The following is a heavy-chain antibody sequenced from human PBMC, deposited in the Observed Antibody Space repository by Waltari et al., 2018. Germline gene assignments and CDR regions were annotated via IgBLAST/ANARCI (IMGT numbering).Heavy chain of an antibody. CDR1: GYTFTSYA. D-gene: IGHD6-13*01. CDR2: INAGNGNT. Sequence: QVQLVQSGAEVKKPGASVKVSCKASGYTFTSYAMHWVRQAPGQRLEWMGWINAGNGNTKYSQKFQGRGTITRDTSASTAYMELSSLRSEDTAVYYCARASSSWYWRVEDWFDPWGQGTLVTVSS. CDR3: ARASSSWYWRVEDWFDP. J-gene: IGHJ5*02. V-gene: IGHV1-3*01.